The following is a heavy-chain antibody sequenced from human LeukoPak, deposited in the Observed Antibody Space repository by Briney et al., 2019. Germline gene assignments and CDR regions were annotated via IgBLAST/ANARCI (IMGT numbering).Heavy chain of an antibody. CDR3: VKYHPCRGGNCLLNAFDY. J-gene: IGHJ4*02. V-gene: IGHV4-39*01. CDR1: GGSISNSRSY. CDR2: IYYSGST. D-gene: IGHD2-15*01. Sequence: SETLSLTCSVSGGSISNSRSYWGWIRQPPGKGLEWIGGIYYSGSTYYNPSLKSRVTVSVDTSKNQFSLNLRSVTAALTAVYYGVKYHPCRGGNCLLNAFDYWGQGTLVTVSS.